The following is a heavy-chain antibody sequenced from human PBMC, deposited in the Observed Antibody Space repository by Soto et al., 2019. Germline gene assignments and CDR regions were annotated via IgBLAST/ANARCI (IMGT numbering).Heavy chain of an antibody. CDR1: GYTFTSYA. CDR2: INAGNGNT. Sequence: ASVKVSCKASGYTFTSYAMHWVRQAPGQRLEWMGWINAGNGNTKYSQKFQGRVTITRDTSASTAYMELSSLRSEDTAVYYCARDYNDYGGYFDYWGQGTLVTVSS. V-gene: IGHV1-3*01. J-gene: IGHJ4*02. D-gene: IGHD4-17*01. CDR3: ARDYNDYGGYFDY.